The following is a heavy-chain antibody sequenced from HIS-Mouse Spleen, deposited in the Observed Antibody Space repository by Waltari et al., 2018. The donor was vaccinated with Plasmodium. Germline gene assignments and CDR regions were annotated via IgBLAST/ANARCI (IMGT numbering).Heavy chain of an antibody. CDR2: ISYDGSNK. CDR3: ASSWYWYFDL. CDR1: GFPFSGYG. V-gene: IGHV3-30*03. D-gene: IGHD6-13*01. Sequence: QVPLVESGGGVVQPGRSLRRSCPASGFPFSGYGMHWFRRAPGKGLEWVAVISYDGSNKYYADSVKGRFTISRDNSKNTLYLQMNSLRAEDTAVYYCASSWYWYFDLWGRGTLFTVSS. J-gene: IGHJ2*01.